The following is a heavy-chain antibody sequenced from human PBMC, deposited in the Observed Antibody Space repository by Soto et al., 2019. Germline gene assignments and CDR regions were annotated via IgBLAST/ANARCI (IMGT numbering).Heavy chain of an antibody. CDR3: ARLLGSSRCGLEV. CDR2: IYPGAGDSDT. CDR1: KYTFSTSW. Sequence: GESLKISCKASKYTFSTSWIACVRQMPGKGLEWMCIIYPGAGDSDTRFNPSLQSRVTISADKSISTAYLQWRSPRAPDTGLSYWARLLGSSRCGLEVWGQGTTVTVSS. D-gene: IGHD2-8*02. J-gene: IGHJ6*01. V-gene: IGHV5-51*01.